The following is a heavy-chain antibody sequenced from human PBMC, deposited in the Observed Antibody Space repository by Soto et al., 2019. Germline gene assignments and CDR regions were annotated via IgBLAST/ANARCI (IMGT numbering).Heavy chain of an antibody. V-gene: IGHV5-10-1*01. CDR2: IDPIDSYT. J-gene: IGHJ6*04. D-gene: IGHD2-15*01. Sequence: PGESLKISCKGSGYSFTSYWISWVLQMPGKGLEWMGRIDPIDSYTNYSPSFPGHVTISADKSISTAYLQWSSLKASDTAMYYCARLLVNPKVGYYYGMAVWGEGTTVTVSS. CDR3: ARLLVNPKVGYYYGMAV. CDR1: GYSFTSYW.